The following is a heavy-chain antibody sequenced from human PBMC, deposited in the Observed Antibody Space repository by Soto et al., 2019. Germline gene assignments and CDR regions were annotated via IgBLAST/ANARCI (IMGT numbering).Heavy chain of an antibody. CDR2: ISGSGGST. J-gene: IGHJ4*02. Sequence: GGSLRLSCAASGFTFSSYAMSWVRQAPGKGLEWVSAISGSGGSTYYADSVKGRFTISRDNSKNTLYLQMNSLRAEDTAVYYCAKGQYSSGWYEGSWDYWGQGTLVTVSS. CDR3: AKGQYSSGWYEGSWDY. D-gene: IGHD6-19*01. V-gene: IGHV3-23*01. CDR1: GFTFSSYA.